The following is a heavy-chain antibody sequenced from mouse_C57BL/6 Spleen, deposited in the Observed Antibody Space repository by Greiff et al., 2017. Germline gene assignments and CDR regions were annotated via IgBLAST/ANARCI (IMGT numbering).Heavy chain of an antibody. CDR3: ARGAYYSKGGDY. CDR1: GYSITSGYY. V-gene: IGHV3-6*01. D-gene: IGHD2-5*01. Sequence: EVQRVESGPGLVKPSQSLSLTCSVTGYSITSGYYWNWIRQFPGNKLEWMGYISYDGSNNYNPSLKNRISITRDTSKNQFFLKLNSVTTEDTATYYCARGAYYSKGGDYWGQGTTLTVSS. J-gene: IGHJ2*01. CDR2: ISYDGSN.